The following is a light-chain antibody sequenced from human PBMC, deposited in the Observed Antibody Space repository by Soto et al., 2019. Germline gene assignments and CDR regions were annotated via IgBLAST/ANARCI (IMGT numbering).Light chain of an antibody. V-gene: IGKV1-5*03. Sequence: DIQMTQSPSTLSASVGDRVTITCRASQSITRWLAWYQQKPGKAPKLLIYKASNLGGGVPSRFSGDGSGTEFALTSSSLQPEDSATYYGQQYNSYSSCGAGTKVGIK. CDR2: KAS. CDR1: QSITRW. CDR3: QQYNSYSS. J-gene: IGKJ3*01.